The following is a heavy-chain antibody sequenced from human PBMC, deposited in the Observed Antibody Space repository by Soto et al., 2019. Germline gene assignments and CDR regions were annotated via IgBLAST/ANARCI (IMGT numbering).Heavy chain of an antibody. D-gene: IGHD5-18*01. J-gene: IGHJ4*02. Sequence: GGSLRPSCAASGFTFSSYAMSWVRQAPGKGLEWVSAISGSGGSTYYADSVKGRFTISRDNSKNTLYLQMSSLRAEDTAVYYCAKTGWAAMVNVTIDYWGQGTLVTVSS. CDR2: ISGSGGST. CDR3: AKTGWAAMVNVTIDY. V-gene: IGHV3-23*01. CDR1: GFTFSSYA.